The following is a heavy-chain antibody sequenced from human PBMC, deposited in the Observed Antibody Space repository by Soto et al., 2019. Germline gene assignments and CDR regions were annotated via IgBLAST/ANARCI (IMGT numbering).Heavy chain of an antibody. D-gene: IGHD2-8*01. Sequence: PGGSLRLSCAASGFTFSSYAMSWVRQAPGKGLEWVSAISGSGGSTYYADSVKGRFTISRDNSKNTLYLQMNSLRAEDTAVYYCAKDDTVGEIVLMVYVKDPPNYGMDVWGQGTTVTVSS. CDR1: GFTFSSYA. J-gene: IGHJ6*02. CDR2: ISGSGGST. V-gene: IGHV3-23*01. CDR3: AKDDTVGEIVLMVYVKDPPNYGMDV.